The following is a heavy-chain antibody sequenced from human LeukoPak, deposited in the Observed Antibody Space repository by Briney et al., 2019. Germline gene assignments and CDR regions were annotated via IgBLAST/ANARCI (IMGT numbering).Heavy chain of an antibody. D-gene: IGHD3-3*02. CDR3: AKDGSIFGVAYFDY. Sequence: GGSLRLSCAASGFTFSSYAMSWVRQALGKGRVGVSAIRGSGGSTYYADSGKGRYTIFRDNSKNTLYLQMNSLRAEDTAVYYCAKDGSIFGVAYFDYWGQGTLVTVSS. CDR1: GFTFSSYA. J-gene: IGHJ4*02. V-gene: IGHV3-23*01. CDR2: IRGSGGST.